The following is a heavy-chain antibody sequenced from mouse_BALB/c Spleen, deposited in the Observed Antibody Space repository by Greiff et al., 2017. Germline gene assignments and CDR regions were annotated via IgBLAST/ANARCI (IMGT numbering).Heavy chain of an antibody. D-gene: IGHD1-2*01. V-gene: IGHV1-4*02. J-gene: IGHJ3*01. CDR1: GYTFTSYT. CDR3: ARLHYYGPFAY. CDR2: INPSSGYT. Sequence: QVQLQQSAAELARPGASVKMSCKASGYTFTSYTMHWVKQRPGQGLEWIGYINPSSGYTEYNQKFKDKTTLTADKSSSTAYMQLSSLTSEDSAVYYCARLHYYGPFAYWGQGTLVTVSA.